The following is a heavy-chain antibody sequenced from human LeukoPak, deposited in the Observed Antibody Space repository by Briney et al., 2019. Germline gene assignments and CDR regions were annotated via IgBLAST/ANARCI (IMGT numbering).Heavy chain of an antibody. D-gene: IGHD2-2*01. J-gene: IGHJ4*02. Sequence: SETLSLTCAVYGGSFSGYYWSWIRQPPGKGLEWIGEINHSGSTNYNPSLKSRVTISVDTSKNQFSLKLSSVTAADTAVYYCARMDCSSTSCYAQDLVGQLDYRGQGTLVTVSS. CDR2: INHSGST. V-gene: IGHV4-34*01. CDR1: GGSFSGYY. CDR3: ARMDCSSTSCYAQDLVGQLDY.